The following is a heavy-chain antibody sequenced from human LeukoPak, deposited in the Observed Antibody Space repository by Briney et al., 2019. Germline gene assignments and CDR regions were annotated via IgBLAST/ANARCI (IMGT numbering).Heavy chain of an antibody. Sequence: SVKVSCKASGGTFGSYAISWVRQAPGQGLEWMGGIIPIFGTANYAQKFQGRVTITTDESTSTAYMELSSLRSEDTAVYYCARDKERVTMVRGVKDYYYMDVWGKGTTVTVSS. CDR2: IIPIFGTA. D-gene: IGHD3-10*01. CDR3: ARDKERVTMVRGVKDYYYMDV. V-gene: IGHV1-69*05. CDR1: GGTFGSYA. J-gene: IGHJ6*03.